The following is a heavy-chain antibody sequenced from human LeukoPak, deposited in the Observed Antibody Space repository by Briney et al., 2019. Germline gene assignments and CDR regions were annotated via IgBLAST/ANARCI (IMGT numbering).Heavy chain of an antibody. CDR2: ISASGHYT. D-gene: IGHD1-26*01. J-gene: IGHJ6*03. Sequence: GGSLRLSCEASGFTFGNSAMAWVRQAPGKGLEWLSGISASGHYTYNAHPAKGRFTISRDNSKNTLYLQMNSLKAEDTAVYFCTKDGSWGDYYFYFYIDVWGKGTTVTVSS. V-gene: IGHV3-23*01. CDR3: TKDGSWGDYYFYFYIDV. CDR1: GFTFGNSA.